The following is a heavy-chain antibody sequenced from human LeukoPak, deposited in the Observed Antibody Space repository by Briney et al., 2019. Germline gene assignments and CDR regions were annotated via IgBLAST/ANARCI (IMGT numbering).Heavy chain of an antibody. CDR2: INHSGST. D-gene: IGHD2-21*02. CDR3: ATSLLGTAPAFDI. V-gene: IGHV4-39*01. J-gene: IGHJ3*02. Sequence: SETLSLTCTVSGGSISSSSYYWSWIRQPPGKGLEWIGEINHSGSTNYNPSLKSRVTISVDTSKNQFSLKLSSVTAADTAVYYCATSLLGTAPAFDIWGQGTMVTVSS. CDR1: GGSISSSSYY.